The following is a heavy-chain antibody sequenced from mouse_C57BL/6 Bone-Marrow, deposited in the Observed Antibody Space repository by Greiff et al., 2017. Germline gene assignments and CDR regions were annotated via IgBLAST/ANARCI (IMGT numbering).Heavy chain of an antibody. Sequence: VQGVESGAELARPGASVKLSCKASGYTFTSYGISWVKQRTGQGLEWIGEIYPRSGNTYYNEKFKGKATLTADKSSSTAYMELRSLTSEDSAVYFCAGTVKDYAMDYWGQGTSVTVSS. D-gene: IGHD1-1*01. CDR3: AGTVKDYAMDY. V-gene: IGHV1-81*01. CDR2: IYPRSGNT. J-gene: IGHJ4*01. CDR1: GYTFTSYG.